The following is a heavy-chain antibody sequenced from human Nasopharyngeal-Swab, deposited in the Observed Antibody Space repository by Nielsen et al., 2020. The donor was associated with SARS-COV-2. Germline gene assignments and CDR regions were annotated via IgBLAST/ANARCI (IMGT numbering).Heavy chain of an antibody. Sequence: SETLSLTCTVSGGSISSDNYFWSWIRQHPGKGLEWIGYIYYSGSTYYNPSLKSRVTISVDTSKNQFSLKLSSVTAADTAVYYCARLNGIAAAGTGWFDPWGQGTLVT. J-gene: IGHJ5*02. D-gene: IGHD6-13*01. V-gene: IGHV4-31*03. CDR2: IYYSGST. CDR3: ARLNGIAAAGTGWFDP. CDR1: GGSISSDNYF.